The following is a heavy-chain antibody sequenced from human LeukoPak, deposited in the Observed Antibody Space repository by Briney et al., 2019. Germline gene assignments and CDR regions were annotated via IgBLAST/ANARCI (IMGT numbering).Heavy chain of an antibody. CDR3: ARDARSSNYDIGFDY. Sequence: PGGSLRLSCAASGFTFSDYYMSWIRQAPGKGLEWVSYISSSGSTIYYADSVKGRFTISRDNAKNSLYLQMNSLRAEDTAVYYCARDARSSNYDIGFDYWGQGTLVTVSS. J-gene: IGHJ4*02. CDR2: ISSSGSTI. D-gene: IGHD4-11*01. CDR1: GFTFSDYY. V-gene: IGHV3-11*01.